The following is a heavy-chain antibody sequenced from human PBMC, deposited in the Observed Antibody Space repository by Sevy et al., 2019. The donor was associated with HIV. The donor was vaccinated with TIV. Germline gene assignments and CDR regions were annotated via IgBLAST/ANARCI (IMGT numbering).Heavy chain of an antibody. V-gene: IGHV1-18*04. Sequence: ASVKVSCKASGYIFSNYNINWVRQAPGRGLEWMGWISADNGNTDYAQKVQGRVTMTTDTSTNTAYMELRGLRSDDTAVYYCARVSCGGDCYNAFDIWGQGTMVTVSS. CDR1: GYIFSNYN. D-gene: IGHD2-21*02. J-gene: IGHJ3*02. CDR2: ISADNGNT. CDR3: ARVSCGGDCYNAFDI.